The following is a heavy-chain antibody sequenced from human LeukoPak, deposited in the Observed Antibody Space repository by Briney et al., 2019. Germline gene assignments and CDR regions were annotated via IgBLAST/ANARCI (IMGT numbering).Heavy chain of an antibody. Sequence: WASVKVSCKASGYTFTSYGISWVRPAPGQGLEWMRWISAYNGNTNYAQKLQGRVTMTTDTSTSTAYMELRSLRSDDTAVYYCARGPNYSSSLNFDYWGQGTLVTVSS. D-gene: IGHD6-13*01. CDR1: GYTFTSYG. J-gene: IGHJ4*02. CDR3: ARGPNYSSSLNFDY. CDR2: ISAYNGNT. V-gene: IGHV1-18*01.